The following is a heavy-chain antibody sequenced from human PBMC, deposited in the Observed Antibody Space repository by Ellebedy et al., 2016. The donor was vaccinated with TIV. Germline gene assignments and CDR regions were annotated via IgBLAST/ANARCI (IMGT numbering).Heavy chain of an antibody. D-gene: IGHD4-17*01. Sequence: GESLKISCAASGFTFSRYAMTWVRQAPGKGLEWVSGIVGSGGGIFYADSVKGRFTISRDNSKNTLYLQMNSLRAEDTAVYYCAKVNSGVTTLGYFDYWGQGTLVTVSS. J-gene: IGHJ4*02. CDR1: GFTFSRYA. CDR2: IVGSGGGI. CDR3: AKVNSGVTTLGYFDY. V-gene: IGHV3-23*01.